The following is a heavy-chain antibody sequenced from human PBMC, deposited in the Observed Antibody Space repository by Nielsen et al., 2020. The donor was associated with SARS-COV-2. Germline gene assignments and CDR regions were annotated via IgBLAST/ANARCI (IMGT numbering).Heavy chain of an antibody. CDR3: ARDDDNWGSLAY. D-gene: IGHD7-27*01. CDR1: GGSISGYY. J-gene: IGHJ4*02. V-gene: IGHV4-59*01. CDR2: IYYSGNT. Sequence: SETLSLTCTVSGGSISGYYWSWIRQPPGKGLEFIGFIYYSGNTNYNPSLKSRVTISVDTSKNQFSLKLSSVTAADTAVYYCARDDDNWGSLAYWGQGTLVTVSS.